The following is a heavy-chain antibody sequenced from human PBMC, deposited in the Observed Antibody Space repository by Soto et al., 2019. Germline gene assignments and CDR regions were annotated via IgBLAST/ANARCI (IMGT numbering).Heavy chain of an antibody. V-gene: IGHV3-23*03. CDR2: IDSGGTRT. D-gene: IGHD1-26*01. CDR3: AKDRGSYYGFDS. J-gene: IGHJ4*02. Sequence: GGSLRLSCAASEFTFSSYDMNWVRQAPGRGLEWVSSIDSGGTRTFYADPVRGRFTISRDNSKNTLSLQMNSLRADDTAVYYCAKDRGSYYGFDSWGQGTLVTVSS. CDR1: EFTFSSYD.